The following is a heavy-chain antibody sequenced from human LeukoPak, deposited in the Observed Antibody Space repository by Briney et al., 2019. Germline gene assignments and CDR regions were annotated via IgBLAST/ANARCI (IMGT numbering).Heavy chain of an antibody. CDR1: GFTFSSYN. V-gene: IGHV3-21*01. J-gene: IGHJ4*02. D-gene: IGHD3-9*01. CDR3: ATHGYSELRYFDWSTNE. Sequence: GGSLRLSCAASGFTFSSYNMNWVRQAPGKGLEWVSSISSTSNYINYADSVKGRFTISRDNAKNSQYLQMDSLRAEDTAVYYCATHGYSELRYFDWSTNEWGQGTLVTVSS. CDR2: ISSTSNYI.